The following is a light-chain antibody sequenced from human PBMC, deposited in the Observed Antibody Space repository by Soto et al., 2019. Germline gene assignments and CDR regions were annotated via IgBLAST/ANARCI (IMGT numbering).Light chain of an antibody. V-gene: IGLV1-44*01. CDR1: SSNIGGNT. CDR2: GND. J-gene: IGLJ1*01. Sequence: QSVLTQPPSASGTPGQRVTISCSGSSSNIGGNTVNWYQQLPGTAPKLLTYGNDQRPSGVPDRFSGSKSGTSASLAISGLQSEDEADYYCAAWEDSLNAFVFGTGTKLTVL. CDR3: AAWEDSLNAFV.